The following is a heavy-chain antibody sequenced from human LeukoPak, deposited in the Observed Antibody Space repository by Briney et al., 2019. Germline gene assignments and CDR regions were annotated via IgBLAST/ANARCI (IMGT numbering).Heavy chain of an antibody. D-gene: IGHD5-18*01. CDR1: GFTFSDYT. V-gene: IGHV3-21*04. CDR3: VREGSHGYGSLYYYMDV. J-gene: IGHJ6*03. CDR2: ISSTGSDI. Sequence: PGGSLRLSCGASGFTFSDYTMNWVRQAPGKGLEWVSAISSTGSDIDYADSVKGRFTISRDNVNRSLFLQMSSLRAEDTALYYCVREGSHGYGSLYYYMDVWGKGTTVTVSS.